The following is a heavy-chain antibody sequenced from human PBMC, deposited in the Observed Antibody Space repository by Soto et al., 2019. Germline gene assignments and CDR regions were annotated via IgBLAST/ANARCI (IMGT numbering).Heavy chain of an antibody. J-gene: IGHJ4*02. CDR2: ISAYNGNT. CDR3: ARDWFEYYYDSSGYSYFDY. D-gene: IGHD3-22*01. CDR1: GYTFTSYG. Sequence: QVQLVQSGAEVKKPGASVKVSCKASGYTFTSYGISWVRQAPGQGLEWMGWISAYNGNTNYAQKLQGRVTMTTDTSTSTAYMELRSLRSDATAVYYCARDWFEYYYDSSGYSYFDYWGQGTLVTVSS. V-gene: IGHV1-18*01.